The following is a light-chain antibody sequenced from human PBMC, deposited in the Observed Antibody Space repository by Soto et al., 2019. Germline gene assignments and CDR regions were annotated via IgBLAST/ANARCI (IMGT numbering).Light chain of an antibody. Sequence: IVMTQSPATLSVSPGERATLSCRASQSVSSSLAWYQQKPGQAPRLLIYGASARATGIPARFSGSGSGTEFTLTISSLQSEDFAVYYCQQNYNWPPAFGQGTKVDI. CDR3: QQNYNWPPA. V-gene: IGKV3-15*01. J-gene: IGKJ1*01. CDR2: GAS. CDR1: QSVSSS.